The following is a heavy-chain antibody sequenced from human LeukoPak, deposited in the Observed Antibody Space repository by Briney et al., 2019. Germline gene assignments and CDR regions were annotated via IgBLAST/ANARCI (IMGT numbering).Heavy chain of an antibody. CDR2: IYYSGST. V-gene: IGHV4-30-4*01. J-gene: IGHJ4*02. CDR3: ASLRAVSTTDRDF. Sequence: SQTLSLTCTVSGGSISSGDYDWSWIRQPPGKGLDWIGYIYYSGSTYYNPSLESRVSISADTSRSQFSLSLSSVTAADSAVYYCASLRAVSTTDRDFWGQVTLVTVSS. CDR1: GGSISSGDYD. D-gene: IGHD1-26*01.